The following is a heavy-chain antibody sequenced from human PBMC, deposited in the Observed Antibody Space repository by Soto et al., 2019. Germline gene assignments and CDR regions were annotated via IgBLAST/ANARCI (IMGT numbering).Heavy chain of an antibody. CDR3: ASGDGTLLDS. CDR2: IIPILDKT. V-gene: IGHV1-69*02. D-gene: IGHD4-17*01. J-gene: IGHJ4*02. CDR1: RDTFTTYT. Sequence: QVQLVQSGAEVKKPGSSVKVSCKASRDTFTTYTVTWVRQAPGQGLEWMGRIIPILDKTDYAQKFQGRVTFTGDKSTNTAYMELSSLTSEDTAVYYCASGDGTLLDSWGQGTLITVSS.